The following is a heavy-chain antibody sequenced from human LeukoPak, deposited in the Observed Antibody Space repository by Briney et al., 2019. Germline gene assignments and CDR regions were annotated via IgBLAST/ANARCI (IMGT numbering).Heavy chain of an antibody. CDR3: ARSPGIAVAGDGMDV. D-gene: IGHD6-19*01. J-gene: IGHJ6*02. V-gene: IGHV4-39*07. CDR2: IYYSGST. CDR1: GGSISSSSYY. Sequence: SETLSLTCTVSGGSISSSSYYWGWIRQPPGKGLEWIGSIYYSGSTYYNPSLKSRVTISVDTSKNQFSLKLSSVTAADTAVYYCARSPGIAVAGDGMDVWGQGTTVTVSS.